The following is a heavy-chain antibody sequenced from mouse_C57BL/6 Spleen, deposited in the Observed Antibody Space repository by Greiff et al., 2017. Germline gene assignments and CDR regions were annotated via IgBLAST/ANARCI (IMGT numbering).Heavy chain of an antibody. D-gene: IGHD1-1*01. CDR1: GYTFTSYW. CDR2: IYPGSGST. J-gene: IGHJ2*01. CDR3: ARGTTGVAPFDY. V-gene: IGHV1-55*01. Sequence: QVQLQQPGAELVKPGASVKMSCKASGYTFTSYWITWVKQRPGQGLEWIGDIYPGSGSTNYNEKFKSKATLTVDTSSSTAYMQLSSLTSEDSAVYYCARGTTGVAPFDYWGQGTTLTVSS.